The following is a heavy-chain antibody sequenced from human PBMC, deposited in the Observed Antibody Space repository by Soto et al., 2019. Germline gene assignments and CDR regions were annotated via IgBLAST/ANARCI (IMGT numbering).Heavy chain of an antibody. V-gene: IGHV4-4*09. J-gene: IGHJ3*02. CDR2: IYPSGYS. CDR3: ARGRSGDSSGMADAFDI. D-gene: IGHD3-22*01. CDR1: GGSMNNNY. Sequence: PSETLSLTCTVSGGSMNNNYWNWIRQTPGKGLEWIGYIYPSGYSNYNPSLKSRVTISVDRSKNQFSLKLTSVTAADTAVYYCARGRSGDSSGMADAFDIWGQGTMVTVSS.